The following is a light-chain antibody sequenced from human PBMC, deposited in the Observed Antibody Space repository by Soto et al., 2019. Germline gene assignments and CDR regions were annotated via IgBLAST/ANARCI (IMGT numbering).Light chain of an antibody. V-gene: IGKV1-39*01. CDR1: QSISSY. Sequence: DIQMTQSPSSLSASVGDRVTITCRATQSISSYLNWYQQKPGKAHKLLIYAASSLQSAVPSRFSGSGSGTDFTLTISSLQPEDFATYYCQQSYSTPRTFGQGTKEEIK. CDR2: AAS. CDR3: QQSYSTPRT. J-gene: IGKJ1*01.